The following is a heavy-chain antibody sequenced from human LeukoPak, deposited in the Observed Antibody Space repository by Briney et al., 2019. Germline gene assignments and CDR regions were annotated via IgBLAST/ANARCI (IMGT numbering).Heavy chain of an antibody. CDR2: INAGNGNT. CDR1: GYTFAKYA. Sequence: ASVTVSCKASGYTFAKYAIHWVRQAPGQRLEWMGWINAGNGNTRYSQKFQGGVTITRDTSASTAYMEVSSLRSEDTAVYYCARGGSLAVAPHQYYFDYWGQGTLVTVSS. J-gene: IGHJ4*02. V-gene: IGHV1-3*01. D-gene: IGHD6-19*01. CDR3: ARGGSLAVAPHQYYFDY.